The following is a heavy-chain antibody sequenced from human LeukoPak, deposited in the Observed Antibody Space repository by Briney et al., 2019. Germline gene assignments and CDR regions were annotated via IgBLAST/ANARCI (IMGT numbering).Heavy chain of an antibody. J-gene: IGHJ3*01. Sequence: ASVKVSCKASGYTFTSYGISWVRQAPGQGLEWMGWISAYNGNTNYAQKFQGRVTMTRDTSISTAYMELSRLRSDDTAVYYCARSVFPYYYDSSGLSAFDVWGQGTMVTVSS. CDR2: ISAYNGNT. CDR1: GYTFTSYG. CDR3: ARSVFPYYYDSSGLSAFDV. V-gene: IGHV1-18*01. D-gene: IGHD3-22*01.